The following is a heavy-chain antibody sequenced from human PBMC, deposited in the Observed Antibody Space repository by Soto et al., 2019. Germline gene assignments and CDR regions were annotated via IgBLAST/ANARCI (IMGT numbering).Heavy chain of an antibody. CDR1: GYTFTSYY. CDR2: INPSGGST. Sequence: QVQLVQSGAEVKKPGASVKVSCKASGYTFTSYYMNWVRQAPGQGLEWMGIINPSGGSTSYAQKFQGRVNMTRETSTSTVYMELSSLRSEDTAVYYCARAVHIAAAYWGQGTLVTVSS. J-gene: IGHJ4*02. D-gene: IGHD6-13*01. V-gene: IGHV1-46*01. CDR3: ARAVHIAAAY.